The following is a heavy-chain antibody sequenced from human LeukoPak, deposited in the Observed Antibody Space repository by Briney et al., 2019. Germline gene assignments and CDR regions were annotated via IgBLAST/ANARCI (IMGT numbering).Heavy chain of an antibody. D-gene: IGHD1-26*01. J-gene: IGHJ4*02. CDR1: GFTFSSYA. Sequence: GGSLRLSCAASGFTFSSYAMHWVRQAPGKGLEWVAVISYDGSNKYYADSVKGRFTISRDNSKNTLYLQMNSLRAEDTAVYYCARDLGGSYDEALDYWGQGTLVTVSS. CDR3: ARDLGGSYDEALDY. CDR2: ISYDGSNK. V-gene: IGHV3-30-3*01.